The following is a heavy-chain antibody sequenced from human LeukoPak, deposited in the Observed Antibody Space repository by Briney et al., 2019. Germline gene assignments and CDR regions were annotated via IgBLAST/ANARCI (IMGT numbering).Heavy chain of an antibody. CDR1: GGSINYYY. CDR2: IYYTGRT. CDR3: TRVSIHGDSDY. V-gene: IGHV4-59*01. Sequence: RPSETLSLTCTVSGGSINYYYWSWIRQSPGKGLEWIGYIYYTGRTKYNPSLQSRVTISVDTSKNQFSLNLSSVSAADTAVYFCTRVSIHGDSDYWGQGTLVTVSS. D-gene: IGHD3-16*02. J-gene: IGHJ4*02.